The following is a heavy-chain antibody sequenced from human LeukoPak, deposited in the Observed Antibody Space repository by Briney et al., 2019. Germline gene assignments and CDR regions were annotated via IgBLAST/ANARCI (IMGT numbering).Heavy chain of an antibody. CDR1: RLTFRTFD. D-gene: IGHD3-10*01. J-gene: IGHJ4*02. CDR2: ISGSASGH. CDR3: ANHRSAFEF. Sequence: GGSLRLSCAASRLTFRTFDMNWIRQSPGKGLEWVSAISGSASGHIPNYADSVKGRFTNARDNYKNTLYLQMNSLRVEDTAVYYCANHRSAFEFWGQGTLVTVSS. V-gene: IGHV3-23*01.